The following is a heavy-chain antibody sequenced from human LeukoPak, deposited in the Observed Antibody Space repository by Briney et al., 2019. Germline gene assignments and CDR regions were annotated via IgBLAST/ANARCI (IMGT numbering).Heavy chain of an antibody. Sequence: SETLSLTCSVSGDSINSNYWSWMRQPPGKGLEWIGYIYYGGSTNYNPSLKSRVSMSVDTSKNQFSLNLSSVTAADTAVYYCARTPRKWDSDDYYYFDYWGPGTLVTVSP. CDR2: IYYGGST. J-gene: IGHJ4*02. V-gene: IGHV4-59*01. CDR3: ARTPRKWDSDDYYYFDY. CDR1: GDSINSNY. D-gene: IGHD1-26*01.